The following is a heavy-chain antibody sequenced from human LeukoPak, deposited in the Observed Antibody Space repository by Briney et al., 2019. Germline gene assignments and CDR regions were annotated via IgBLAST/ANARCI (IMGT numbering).Heavy chain of an antibody. CDR1: GGSISSSSYY. Sequence: SETLSLTCTVSGGSISSSSYYWGWIRQPPGKGLEWIGSIYYRGSIYYNPSLKSRVTISVDTSKNQFSLKLRSVTAADTAVYYCARPKEVDYYYYMDVWGKGTTVTVSS. D-gene: IGHD2-2*01. V-gene: IGHV4-39*07. CDR3: ARPKEVDYYYYMDV. CDR2: IYYRGSI. J-gene: IGHJ6*03.